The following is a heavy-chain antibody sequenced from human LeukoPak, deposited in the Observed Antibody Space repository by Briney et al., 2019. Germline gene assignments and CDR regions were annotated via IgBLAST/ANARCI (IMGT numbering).Heavy chain of an antibody. CDR3: TGNMTKLPADDDFFS. D-gene: IGHD3/OR15-3a*01. V-gene: IGHV4-39*01. CDR1: GGSISGSEYY. Sequence: SSETLSLTCNVSGGSISGSEYYWGWIRQPPGKSLEWIGSLYSTGSTYYSRSLRSRVTISADTSKNQFSLRLTSVTAADTPVYYFTGNMTKLPADDDFFSGGQGTAATVS. J-gene: IGHJ6*02. CDR2: LYSTGST.